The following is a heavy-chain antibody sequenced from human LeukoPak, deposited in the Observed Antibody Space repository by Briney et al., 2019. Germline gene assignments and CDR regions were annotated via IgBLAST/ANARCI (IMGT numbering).Heavy chain of an antibody. CDR1: GGTFSSYA. Sequence: SVKVSCKASGGTFSSYAISWVRQAPGQGLEWMGGIIPIFGTAHYAQKFQGRVTITTDESTSTAYMELSSLRSEDTAVYYCAREYYYDSSGYTSDYFDYWGQGTLVSVSS. V-gene: IGHV1-69*05. CDR2: IIPIFGTA. J-gene: IGHJ4*02. D-gene: IGHD3-22*01. CDR3: AREYYYDSSGYTSDYFDY.